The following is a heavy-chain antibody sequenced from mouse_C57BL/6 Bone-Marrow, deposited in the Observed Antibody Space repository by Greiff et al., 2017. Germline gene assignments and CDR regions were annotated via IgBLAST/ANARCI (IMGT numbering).Heavy chain of an antibody. D-gene: IGHD1-1*01. CDR2: IYPGGGYT. J-gene: IGHJ2*01. Sequence: QVQLQQSGAELVRPGTSVKMSCKASGYTFTNYWIGWAKQRPGHGLEWIGDIYPGGGYTNYNEKFKGKATLTADKSSSTAYMQFSSLTSEDSAIYYCARRLLRVPYYFDYWGQGTTLTVSS. CDR3: ARRLLRVPYYFDY. CDR1: GYTFTNYW. V-gene: IGHV1-63*01.